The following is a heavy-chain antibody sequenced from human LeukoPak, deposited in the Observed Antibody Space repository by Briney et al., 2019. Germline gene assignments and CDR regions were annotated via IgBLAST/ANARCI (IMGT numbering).Heavy chain of an antibody. D-gene: IGHD3-10*01. CDR1: GGSFSGYY. Sequence: PSETLSLTCAVYGGSFSGYYWSWIRQPPGKGLDWIGEINHSGSTNYNPSLKSRVTISVDTSKNQFSLKLSSVTAADTAVYYCARHRQYRPDYYGSGSYGDLRRRWFDPWGQGTLVTVSS. J-gene: IGHJ5*02. CDR2: INHSGST. CDR3: ARHRQYRPDYYGSGSYGDLRRRWFDP. V-gene: IGHV4-34*01.